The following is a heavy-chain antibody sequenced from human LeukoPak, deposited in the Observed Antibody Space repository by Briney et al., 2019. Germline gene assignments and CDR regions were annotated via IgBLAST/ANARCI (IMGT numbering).Heavy chain of an antibody. V-gene: IGHV3-23*01. CDR2: ISGSGGST. Sequence: GGSLRLSCAASGFTFSSYAMSWVRQAPGKGLEWVSAISGSGGSTYYADSVKGRFTISRDNSKNTLYLQMNSLRAEDTAVYYCATASTGYSSSWSSDYWGQGTLVTVSS. J-gene: IGHJ4*02. CDR3: ATASTGYSSSWSSDY. CDR1: GFTFSSYA. D-gene: IGHD6-13*01.